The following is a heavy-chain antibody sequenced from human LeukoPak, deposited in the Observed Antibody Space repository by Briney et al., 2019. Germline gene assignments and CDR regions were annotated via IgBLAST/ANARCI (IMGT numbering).Heavy chain of an antibody. Sequence: PGGSLRLSCAASGFTFSNAWMTWVRQASGKGLEWLGHIKAQTDGGTADYAAPVKGRFTISRDDSRDTLYLQMNTLNSEDTAVYFCARDLGFYGMDVRGQGTTVTVSS. D-gene: IGHD7-27*01. J-gene: IGHJ6*02. CDR1: GFTFSNAW. V-gene: IGHV3-15*01. CDR3: ARDLGFYGMDV. CDR2: IKAQTDGGTA.